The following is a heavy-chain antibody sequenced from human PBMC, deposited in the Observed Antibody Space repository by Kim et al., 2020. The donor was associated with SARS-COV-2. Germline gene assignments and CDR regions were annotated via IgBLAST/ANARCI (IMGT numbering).Heavy chain of an antibody. Sequence: GGSLRLSCAASGFTFSSYAMHWVRQAPGKGLEWVAVISYDGSNKYYADSVKGRFTISRDNSKNTLYLQMNSLRAEDTAVYYCASASVAGYFDYWGQGTL. V-gene: IGHV3-30*04. CDR1: GFTFSSYA. CDR2: ISYDGSNK. J-gene: IGHJ4*02. CDR3: ASASVAGYFDY. D-gene: IGHD6-19*01.